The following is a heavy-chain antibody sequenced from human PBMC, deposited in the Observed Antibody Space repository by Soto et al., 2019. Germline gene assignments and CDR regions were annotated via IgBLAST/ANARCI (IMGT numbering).Heavy chain of an antibody. Sequence: SETLCLTCTVSGGSISSYYWSWIRQPPGKGLEWIGYIYYSGSTNYNPSLKSRVTISVDTSKNQFSLKLSSVTAADTAVYYCARSSGYYDSSGYYYQATDAFDIWGQGTMVXVSS. V-gene: IGHV4-59*01. CDR2: IYYSGST. J-gene: IGHJ3*02. CDR1: GGSISSYY. CDR3: ARSSGYYDSSGYYYQATDAFDI. D-gene: IGHD3-22*01.